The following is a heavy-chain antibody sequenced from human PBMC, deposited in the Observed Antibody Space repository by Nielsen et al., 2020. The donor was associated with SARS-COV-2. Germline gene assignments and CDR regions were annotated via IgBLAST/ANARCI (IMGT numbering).Heavy chain of an antibody. CDR3: KHYYDMDV. Sequence: GESLKISCAASGFTFGDAIIHWVRQASGKGLEWVGRIRSKTNNYETSYAASVKGRFIISRDESKNMAYLQMNSFKTDDTAVYYCKHYYDMDVWGQGTTVTVSS. CDR2: IRSKTNNYET. J-gene: IGHJ6*02. V-gene: IGHV3-73*01. CDR1: GFTFGDAI.